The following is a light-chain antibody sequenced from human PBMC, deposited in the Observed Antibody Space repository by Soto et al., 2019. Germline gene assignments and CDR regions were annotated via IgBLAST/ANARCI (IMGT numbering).Light chain of an antibody. Sequence: QSVLTQPPSVSAAPGQKVTISCSGSSSNIGSNSVSWYQQLPGTAPKLLIYENNKRPSGIPDRFSGSKSGTSATLGITGLQTGDEADYYCGTWDSSLNDGVFGGGTKLTVL. CDR1: SSNIGSNS. V-gene: IGLV1-51*01. J-gene: IGLJ3*02. CDR2: ENN. CDR3: GTWDSSLNDGV.